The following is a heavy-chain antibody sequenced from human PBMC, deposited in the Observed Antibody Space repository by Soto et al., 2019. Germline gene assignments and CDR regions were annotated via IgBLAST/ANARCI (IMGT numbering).Heavy chain of an antibody. Sequence: QVQLQESGPGLVKPSQTLSLTCTVSGGSISNAVYYWGWVRQPPGKGLEWIGYIYYSGSSFFNPSLKSRVTMSKDTSKNQFSLRLTSVTAADTAVYYCARAIVVTVGGMDVWGRGTTVTVSS. D-gene: IGHD5-12*01. CDR3: ARAIVVTVGGMDV. CDR2: IYYSGSS. J-gene: IGHJ6*02. CDR1: GGSISNAVYY. V-gene: IGHV4-30-4*01.